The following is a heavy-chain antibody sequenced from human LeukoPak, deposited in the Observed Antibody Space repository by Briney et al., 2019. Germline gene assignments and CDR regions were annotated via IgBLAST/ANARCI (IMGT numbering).Heavy chain of an antibody. V-gene: IGHV3-48*04. CDR2: ISRSGSTK. CDR3: ARVLRYCSGGNCYSGGLGYMDV. J-gene: IGHJ6*03. Sequence: GGSLRLSCAASGFTFSSYAMTWVRQAPGKGLEWVSSISRSGSTKYYADSVKGRFTISRDNAKNSLFLQMNSLRAEDTAVYYCARVLRYCSGGNCYSGGLGYMDVWGKGTTVTISS. CDR1: GFTFSSYA. D-gene: IGHD2-15*01.